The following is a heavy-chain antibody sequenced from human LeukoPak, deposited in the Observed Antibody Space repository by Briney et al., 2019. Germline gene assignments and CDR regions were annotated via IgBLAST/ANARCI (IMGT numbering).Heavy chain of an antibody. CDR1: GGSISSSSYY. CDR2: IYYSGST. D-gene: IGHD6-19*01. J-gene: IGHJ6*02. Sequence: PSETLSLTCTVSGGSISSSSYYWGWIRQPPGKGLEWIGSIYYSGSTYYNPSLKSRVTISVDTSKNQFSLKLSSVTAGDTAVYYCARVSSGRNLYFYYGLDVWGPGTTVTVSS. V-gene: IGHV4-39*07. CDR3: ARVSSGRNLYFYYGLDV.